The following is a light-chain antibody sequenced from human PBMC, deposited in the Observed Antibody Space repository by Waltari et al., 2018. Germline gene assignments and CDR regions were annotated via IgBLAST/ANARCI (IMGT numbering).Light chain of an antibody. CDR2: GAS. J-gene: IGKJ1*01. CDR3: QQSFSSPWT. CDR1: QNIRTY. V-gene: IGKV1-39*01. Sequence: DIQMTQSPSSLSASIGDTITVTCRASQNIRTYLNWYQQKPAKAPKLLISGASTLHRGVPSRFSGSASGTEFTLTVTNLQPDDFATYFCQQSFSSPWTFGQGTTV.